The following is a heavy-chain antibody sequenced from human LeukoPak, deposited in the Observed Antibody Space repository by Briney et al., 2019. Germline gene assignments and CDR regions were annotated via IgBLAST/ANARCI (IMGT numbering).Heavy chain of an antibody. Sequence: SETLSLTCTVSGGSISSSSYYWDWIRQPPGKGLEWIGSIYYSGSTYYNPSLKSRVTISVDTSKNQFSLKLSSVTAADTAVYYCARARGYCSGGSCYSGHYKYNWFDPWGQGTLVTVSS. CDR2: IYYSGST. J-gene: IGHJ5*02. CDR3: ARARGYCSGGSCYSGHYKYNWFDP. D-gene: IGHD2-15*01. CDR1: GGSISSSSYY. V-gene: IGHV4-39*01.